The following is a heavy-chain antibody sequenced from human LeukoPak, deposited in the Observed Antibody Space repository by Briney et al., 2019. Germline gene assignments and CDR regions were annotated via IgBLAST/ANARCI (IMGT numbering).Heavy chain of an antibody. J-gene: IGHJ4*02. V-gene: IGHV3-7*05. Sequence: GGSLRLSCAASGFTFSSYWMSWVRQAPGKGLEWVANIKHDGSDTNYVDSVKGRFTISRDNAKHSLYLQMNSLRAEDTAMYYCARRIAATGMKFFDYWGQGTLVTVSS. D-gene: IGHD6-13*01. CDR3: ARRIAATGMKFFDY. CDR2: IKHDGSDT. CDR1: GFTFSSYW.